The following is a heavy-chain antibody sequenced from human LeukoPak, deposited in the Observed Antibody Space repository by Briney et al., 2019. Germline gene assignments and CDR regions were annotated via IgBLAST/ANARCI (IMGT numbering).Heavy chain of an antibody. V-gene: IGHV4-30-2*02. CDR1: GGSISSGGYS. J-gene: IGHJ4*02. CDR2: IYHSGST. Sequence: PSQTLSLTCAVSGGSISSGGYSWSWIRQPPGKGLEWIGYIYHSGSTYYNPSLKSRVTISIDTSKKQFSLKLGSVTAADTAVYYCARRGGFSEFDYWGQGTLVTVSS. CDR3: ARRGGFSEFDY. D-gene: IGHD3-16*01.